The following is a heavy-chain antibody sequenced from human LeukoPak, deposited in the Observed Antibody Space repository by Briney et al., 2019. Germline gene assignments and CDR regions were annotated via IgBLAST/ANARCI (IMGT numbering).Heavy chain of an antibody. CDR2: ISWNSGSI. CDR3: AKDNRRHYTSGPNPDSLH. V-gene: IGHV3-9*01. D-gene: IGHD6-19*01. Sequence: PGGSLRLSCAGSGFIFNNYAMHWVRQHPGKGLEWVSGISWNSGSIDYADSVKGRFTISRDNAKNSLYLQMNSLRVKDTAFYYCAKDNRRHYTSGPNPDSLHWGQGALVTVSS. CDR1: GFIFNNYA. J-gene: IGHJ4*02.